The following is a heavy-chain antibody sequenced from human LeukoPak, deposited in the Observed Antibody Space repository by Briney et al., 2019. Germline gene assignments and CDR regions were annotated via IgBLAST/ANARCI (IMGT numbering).Heavy chain of an antibody. CDR2: IRFDGSNE. CDR3: VKQVYGETGYFDS. V-gene: IGHV3-30*02. Sequence: GGSLRLSCAASGFVFSSYGMHWVRQAPGKGLEWVAFIRFDGSNEYYAYSVKGRFTISRDNSKSTLYLQTNSLRVEDTALYYCVKQVYGETGYFDSWGQGTLVTVSS. D-gene: IGHD5/OR15-5a*01. J-gene: IGHJ4*02. CDR1: GFVFSSYG.